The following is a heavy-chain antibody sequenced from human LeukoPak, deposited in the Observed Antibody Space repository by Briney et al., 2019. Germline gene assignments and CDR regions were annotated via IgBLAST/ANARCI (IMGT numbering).Heavy chain of an antibody. CDR3: ARHGPGYSSVFDY. CDR1: GASISSYY. Sequence: SETLSLTCTVSGASISSYYWSWLRQPPGKGLEWIAFMYYSGSTNYNPSLKSRVTISVDMSKNQFSLKLRSMTAADTAVYYCARHGPGYSSVFDYWGQGTLVTVSS. V-gene: IGHV4-59*08. J-gene: IGHJ4*02. D-gene: IGHD6-19*01. CDR2: MYYSGST.